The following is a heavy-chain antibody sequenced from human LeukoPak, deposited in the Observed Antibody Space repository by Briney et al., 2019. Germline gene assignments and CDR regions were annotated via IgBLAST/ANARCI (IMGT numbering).Heavy chain of an antibody. V-gene: IGHV4-59*01. CDR2: IYYSGST. Sequence: SETLSLTCTVSGGSISSYYWSWIRQPPGKGLEWIGYIYYSGSTNYNPSLKSRVTISVDTSKNQFSLKLSSVTAVDTAVYYCARAMTMVRGVMDYYYMDVWGKGTTVTISS. CDR1: GGSISSYY. CDR3: ARAMTMVRGVMDYYYMDV. J-gene: IGHJ6*03. D-gene: IGHD3-10*01.